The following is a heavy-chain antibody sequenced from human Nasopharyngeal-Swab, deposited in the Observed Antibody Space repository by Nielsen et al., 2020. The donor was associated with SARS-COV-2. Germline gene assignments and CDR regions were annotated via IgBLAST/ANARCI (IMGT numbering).Heavy chain of an antibody. V-gene: IGHV4-39*01. CDR3: ARLDGRSGHGPFDY. CDR1: GGSISTSSYH. CDR2: IDYSRNT. Sequence: SESLSLSCTASGGSISTSSYHWGWNSQPPGKGLEWIGNIDYSRNTFHNPSLKRRVTISVDTSKNQFSLKLSSVTAADSAVYFCARLDGRSGHGPFDYWGQGTLVTVSS. D-gene: IGHD5-12*01. J-gene: IGHJ4*02.